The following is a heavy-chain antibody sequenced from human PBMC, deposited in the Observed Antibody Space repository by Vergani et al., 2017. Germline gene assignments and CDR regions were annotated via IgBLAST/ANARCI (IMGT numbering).Heavy chain of an antibody. CDR3: ARDPGGSSSWFFDY. Sequence: EVQLVESGGGLVKPGGSLRLSCAASGFTFSSYSMNWVRQAPGKGLEWVSSISSSSSYIYYADSVKGRFTISRDNAKVSLYLQMNSLRAEDTAVYYCARDPGGSSSWFFDYWGQGTLVTVSS. D-gene: IGHD6-13*01. CDR1: GFTFSSYS. CDR2: ISSSSSYI. J-gene: IGHJ4*02. V-gene: IGHV3-21*01.